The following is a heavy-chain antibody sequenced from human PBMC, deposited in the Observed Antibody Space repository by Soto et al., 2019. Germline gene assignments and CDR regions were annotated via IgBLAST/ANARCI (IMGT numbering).Heavy chain of an antibody. CDR1: GDSVSSYSAA. J-gene: IGHJ5*02. CDR2: TYYRSRFFS. CDR3: VRDRYSSSGWFDP. Sequence: PSQTLSLTCVISGDSVSSYSAAWNWIRQSPSGGLEWPGRTYYRSRFFSDYAESVKSRIIINPDTSKNQFSLQLKSVTPEDTAVYYCVRDRYSSSGWFDPWGQGTPVTVSS. V-gene: IGHV6-1*01. D-gene: IGHD3-10*01.